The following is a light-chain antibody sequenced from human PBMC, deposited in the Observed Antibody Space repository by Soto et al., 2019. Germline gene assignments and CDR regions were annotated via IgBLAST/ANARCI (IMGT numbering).Light chain of an antibody. Sequence: TQSPSPVCLTPGERATLSCRASQSVSNNYLAWYQQKPGQAPRLLIYGASNRATGIPDRFSGSGSGTDFTLTISRLEPEDFAVYYCQQYGSSGTFGQGTKVDIK. CDR1: QSVSNNY. CDR2: GAS. V-gene: IGKV3-20*01. J-gene: IGKJ1*01. CDR3: QQYGSSGT.